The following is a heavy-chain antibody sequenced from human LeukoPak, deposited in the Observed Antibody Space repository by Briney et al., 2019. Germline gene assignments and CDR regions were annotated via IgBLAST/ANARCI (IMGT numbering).Heavy chain of an antibody. V-gene: IGHV4-59*01. D-gene: IGHD3-3*01. J-gene: IGHJ6*02. Sequence: SETLSLTCAVYGGSFSGYYWSWIRQPPGKGLEWIGYIYYSGSTNYNPSLKSRVTISVDTSKNQFSLKLSSVTAADTAVYYCARDNRYDFSYGMDVWGQGTTVTVSS. CDR3: ARDNRYDFSYGMDV. CDR1: GGSFSGYY. CDR2: IYYSGST.